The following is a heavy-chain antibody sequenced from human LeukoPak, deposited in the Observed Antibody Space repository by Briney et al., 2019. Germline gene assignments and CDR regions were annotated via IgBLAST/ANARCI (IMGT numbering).Heavy chain of an antibody. CDR2: IWYDGSNK. Sequence: GGSLRLSCAASGFTFSSYGMHWVRQAPGKGLEWVAVIWYDGSNKYYADSVKGRFTISRDNAKNSLYLQMNSLRAEDTALYYCAKDSEWEPRWGAFDIWGQGTMVTVSS. CDR3: AKDSEWEPRWGAFDI. J-gene: IGHJ3*02. D-gene: IGHD1-26*01. CDR1: GFTFSSYG. V-gene: IGHV3-33*03.